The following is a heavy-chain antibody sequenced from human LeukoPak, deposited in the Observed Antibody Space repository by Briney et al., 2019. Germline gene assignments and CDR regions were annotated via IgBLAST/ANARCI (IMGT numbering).Heavy chain of an antibody. D-gene: IGHD3-10*01. CDR1: GFTFSSYG. V-gene: IGHV3-30*02. Sequence: PGGSLRLSCAASGFTFSSYGMHWVRQAPGKGLEWVAFIRYDGSNKYYADSVKGRFTISRDNSKNTLYLQMNSLRAEDTAVYYCAKDGGGDTMVRGVIIGANYYYYYMDAWGKGTTVTISS. J-gene: IGHJ6*03. CDR3: AKDGGGDTMVRGVIIGANYYYYYMDA. CDR2: IRYDGSNK.